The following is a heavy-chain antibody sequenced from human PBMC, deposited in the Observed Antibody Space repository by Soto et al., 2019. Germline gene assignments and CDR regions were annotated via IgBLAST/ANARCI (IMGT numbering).Heavy chain of an antibody. CDR3: ARGETRHSSLSVY. J-gene: IGHJ4*02. V-gene: IGHV3-74*01. CDR1: GFTFSSYW. Sequence: EVQLVESGGGLVQPGGSLRLSCAASGFTFSSYWMHWVRQAPGKGLVWVSRINTDGSSTSYADSVKGRFTISRDNAENTLYLQMNSLTAEDTAVYDCARGETRHSSLSVYWGQGTLVTVAS. CDR2: INTDGSST. D-gene: IGHD3-22*01.